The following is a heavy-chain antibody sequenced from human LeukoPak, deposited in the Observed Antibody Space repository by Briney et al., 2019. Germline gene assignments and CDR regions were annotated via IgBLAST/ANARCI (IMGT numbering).Heavy chain of an antibody. V-gene: IGHV4-4*02. CDR3: ARALHNYGSGTLSP. CDR1: GGSISSSNW. CDR2: IYHSGST. J-gene: IGHJ4*02. Sequence: NSSETLSLTCAVSGGSISSSNWWSWVRQPPGKGLEWIGEIYHSGSTNYNPSLKSRVTISVDKSKNQFSLKLSSVTAADTAVYYCARALHNYGSGTLSPWGQGTLVTVSS. D-gene: IGHD3-10*01.